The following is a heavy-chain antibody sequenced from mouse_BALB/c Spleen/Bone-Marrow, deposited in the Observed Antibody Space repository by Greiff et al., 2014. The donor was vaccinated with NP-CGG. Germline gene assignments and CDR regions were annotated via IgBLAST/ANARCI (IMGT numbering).Heavy chain of an antibody. V-gene: IGHV1S16*01. D-gene: IGHD2-2*01. CDR2: INPSNGGA. Sequence: QVQLQQSGAELVKPGASVKLSCKASGYTFTSYYMYWVKQRPGQGLEWIGEINPSNGGADFNEKFKIKATLTVDKSSSIAYMQLSSLTSEDSAVYYCTTSRGYNWFAYWGQGTLVTVSA. CDR1: GYTFTSYY. CDR3: TTSRGYNWFAY. J-gene: IGHJ3*01.